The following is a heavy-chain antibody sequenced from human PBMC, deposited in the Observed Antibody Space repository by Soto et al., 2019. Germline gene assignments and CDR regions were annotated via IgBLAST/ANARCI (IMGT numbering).Heavy chain of an antibody. CDR1: GYTFTSYA. J-gene: IGHJ6*02. Sequence: ASVKVSCKASGYTFTSYAMHWVRQAPGQRLEWMGWINAGNGNTKYSQKFQGRVTITRDTSASTAYMELSSLRSEDTAVYYCARDPGGYCTNGVCSCMDVWGQGTTVTVSS. CDR3: ARDPGGYCTNGVCSCMDV. D-gene: IGHD2-8*01. CDR2: INAGNGNT. V-gene: IGHV1-3*01.